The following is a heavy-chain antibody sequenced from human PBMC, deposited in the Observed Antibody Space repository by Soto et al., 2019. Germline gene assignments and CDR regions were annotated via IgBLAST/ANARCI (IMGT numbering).Heavy chain of an antibody. CDR1: GFTFDDYG. Sequence: EVQLVESGGGVVRPGGSLRLSCTASGFTFDDYGMTWVRQAPGKGLEWVAGINWNGGSTGYADSVKGRFTISRDNAKNSLYLRINSLRADDSALYHRARDRGGNDYDHWGQGTLVTSSS. V-gene: IGHV3-20*01. CDR3: ARDRGGNDYDH. CDR2: INWNGGST. J-gene: IGHJ4*02. D-gene: IGHD5-12*01.